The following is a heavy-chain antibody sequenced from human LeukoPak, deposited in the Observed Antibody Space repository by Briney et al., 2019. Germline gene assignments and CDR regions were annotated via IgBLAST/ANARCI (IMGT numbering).Heavy chain of an antibody. CDR1: GGSISNYF. CDR2: IYSSGST. J-gene: IGHJ4*02. D-gene: IGHD5-18*01. Sequence: SETLSLTCTVSGGSISNYFWSWIRQPPGKRLEWIGYIYSSGSTNYNPSLKSRVTMSVDTSKNQFSLKLSSVTAADTAVYYCARHGSGYSYGPFDYWGQGTLVTVSS. V-gene: IGHV4-59*08. CDR3: ARHGSGYSYGPFDY.